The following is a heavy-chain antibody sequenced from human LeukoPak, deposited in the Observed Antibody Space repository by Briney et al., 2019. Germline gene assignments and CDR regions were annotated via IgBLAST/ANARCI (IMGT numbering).Heavy chain of an antibody. V-gene: IGHV3-74*01. J-gene: IGHJ6*02. CDR1: GFTFSSYW. CDR3: ARVTIFGVVNLSPYYYYGMDV. D-gene: IGHD3-3*01. Sequence: PGGSLRLSCAASGFTFSSYWMHWVRQAPGKGLVWVSRINSDGSSTSYADSVKGRFTISRDNAKNTLYLQMNSLRAEDTAVYYCARVTIFGVVNLSPYYYYGMDVWGQGTTVTVSS. CDR2: INSDGSST.